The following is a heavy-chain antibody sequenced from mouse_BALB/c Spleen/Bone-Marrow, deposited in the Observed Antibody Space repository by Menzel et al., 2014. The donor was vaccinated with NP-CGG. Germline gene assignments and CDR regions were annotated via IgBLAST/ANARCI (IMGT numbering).Heavy chain of an antibody. V-gene: IGHV1-80*01. CDR1: GYAFSSYW. J-gene: IGHJ2*01. Sequence: QVQLKESGAGLVRPGSSVKISCKASGYAFSSYWMNWVKQRPGQGLEWIGQIYPGDSDTDYNGKFKGKATLTADKSSNTAYMQLTSLTSVDSAVYFCARGGISVDYWGQGTTLTVSS. CDR2: IYPGDSDT. CDR3: ARGGISVDY.